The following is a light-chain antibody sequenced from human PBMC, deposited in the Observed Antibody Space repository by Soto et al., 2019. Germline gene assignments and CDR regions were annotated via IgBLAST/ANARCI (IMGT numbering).Light chain of an antibody. CDR3: QQSYSTPLT. Sequence: DIQLTQSPSPLSASVGDRVAITCLASQSISSYLNWYQQKPGKAPKLLIYAASSLQSGVPSRFSGSGSGTDFTLTISSLQPEDFATYYCQQSYSTPLTFGGGTKVDI. J-gene: IGKJ4*01. CDR1: QSISSY. CDR2: AAS. V-gene: IGKV1-39*01.